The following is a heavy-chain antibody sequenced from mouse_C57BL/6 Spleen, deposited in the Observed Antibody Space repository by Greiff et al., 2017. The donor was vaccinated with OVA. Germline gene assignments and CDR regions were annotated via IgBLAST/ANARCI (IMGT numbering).Heavy chain of an antibody. V-gene: IGHV1-81*01. CDR3: ARWAPDGYYEDY. D-gene: IGHD2-3*01. Sequence: QVQLKESGAELARPGASVKLSCKASGYTFTSYGISWVKQRTGQGLEWIGEIYPRSGNTYYNEKFKGKATLTADKSSSTAYMELRSLTSEDSAVYFCARWAPDGYYEDYWGQGTTLTVSS. CDR1: GYTFTSYG. J-gene: IGHJ2*01. CDR2: IYPRSGNT.